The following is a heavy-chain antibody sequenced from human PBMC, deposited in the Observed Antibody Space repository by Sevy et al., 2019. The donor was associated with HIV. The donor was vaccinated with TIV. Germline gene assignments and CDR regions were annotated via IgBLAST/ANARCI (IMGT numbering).Heavy chain of an antibody. CDR1: GFTFSSYE. V-gene: IGHV3-48*03. Sequence: GGSLRLSCAASGFTFSSYEMNWVRQAPGKGLEWVSYISSSGSTIYYADSVKGRFTISRDNAKNSLYLQMNSLRAEDTAVYYCAREIYGGGDCYSVLGGRDAFDIWGQGTMVTVSS. D-gene: IGHD2-21*02. J-gene: IGHJ3*02. CDR2: ISSSGSTI. CDR3: AREIYGGGDCYSVLGGRDAFDI.